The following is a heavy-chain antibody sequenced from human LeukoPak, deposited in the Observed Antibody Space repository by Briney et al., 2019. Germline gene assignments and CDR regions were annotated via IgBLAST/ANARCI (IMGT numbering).Heavy chain of an antibody. V-gene: IGHV3-21*01. Sequence: GGSLRLSCAASGFPFSSYAMTWVRQAPGKGLEWVSSISGDGATTYHADSVKGRFTISRDNAKNSLYLQMNSLRAEDTAVYYCARDYDFWSGYYRGYYYYMDVWGKGTTVTVSS. CDR3: ARDYDFWSGYYRGYYYYMDV. CDR1: GFPFSSYA. J-gene: IGHJ6*03. CDR2: ISGDGATT. D-gene: IGHD3-3*01.